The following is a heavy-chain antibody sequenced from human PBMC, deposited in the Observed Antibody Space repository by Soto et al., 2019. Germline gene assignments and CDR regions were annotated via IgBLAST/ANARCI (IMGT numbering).Heavy chain of an antibody. D-gene: IGHD1-7*01. CDR1: GYTFTSYD. J-gene: IGHJ4*02. V-gene: IGHV1-8*01. Sequence: QVQLVQSGAEVKKPGASVKVSCKASGYTFTSYDINWVRQATGKGLEWMGWMNPNSGNTGYAQKFQGRVTMTRNTSINTAYMELSSLRSEDTAVYYCARAYNWNYEFDYWGQGTLVTVSS. CDR2: MNPNSGNT. CDR3: ARAYNWNYEFDY.